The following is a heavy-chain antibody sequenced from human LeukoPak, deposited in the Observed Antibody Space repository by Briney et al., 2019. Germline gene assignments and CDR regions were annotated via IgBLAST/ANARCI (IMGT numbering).Heavy chain of an antibody. CDR2: ISSSSSYI. CDR3: AVGPNSSGPVDY. CDR1: GFTFSSYS. Sequence: GGSLRLSCAASGFTFSSYSMNWVRQAPGKGLEWVSSISSSSSYIYYADSVKGRFTISKDNAKNSLYLQMNSLGAEDTAVYYCAVGPNSSGPVDYWGQGTLVTVSS. J-gene: IGHJ4*02. V-gene: IGHV3-21*01. D-gene: IGHD6-19*01.